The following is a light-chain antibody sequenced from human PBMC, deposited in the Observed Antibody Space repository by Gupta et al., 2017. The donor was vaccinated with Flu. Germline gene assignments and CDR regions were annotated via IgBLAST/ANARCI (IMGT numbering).Light chain of an antibody. V-gene: IGKV4-1*01. J-gene: IGKJ4*01. Sequence: NCKSSLSVLLSSDSQNYLAWYQQKPGQAPKLLIYWASTRESGVPDRFSGSGSGTDFTLTISSLQAEDVAVYYCQQYYGTPLTFGGGTKVEIK. CDR2: WAS. CDR1: LSVLLSSDSQNY. CDR3: QQYYGTPLT.